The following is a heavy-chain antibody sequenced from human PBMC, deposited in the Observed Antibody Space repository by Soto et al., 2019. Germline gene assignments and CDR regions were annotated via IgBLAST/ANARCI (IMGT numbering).Heavy chain of an antibody. Sequence: SQTLSLPGAISGDSVSSNSSACNFIRQSPSRGLELLGRTYYRSKWYNDYAVSVKSRITINPNTSKNQFSLQLNSVTPEDTAVYYCAREAHSSSWNNLGYWGQGTLVTVS. J-gene: IGHJ4*02. V-gene: IGHV6-1*01. CDR2: TYYRSKWYN. D-gene: IGHD6-13*01. CDR1: GDSVSSNSSA. CDR3: AREAHSSSWNNLGY.